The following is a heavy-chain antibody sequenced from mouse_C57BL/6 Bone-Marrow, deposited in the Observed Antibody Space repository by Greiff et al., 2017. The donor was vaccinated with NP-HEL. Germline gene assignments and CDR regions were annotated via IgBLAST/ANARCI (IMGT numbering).Heavy chain of an antibody. CDR2: ISNGGGST. J-gene: IGHJ3*01. Sequence: EVKLMESGGGLVQPGGSLKLSCAASGFTFSDYYMYWVRQTPEKRLEWVAYISNGGGSTYYPDTVKGRFTISRDNAKNTLYLQMSRLKSEDTAMYYCARHEGYYGWWFAYWGQGTLVTVSA. CDR3: ARHEGYYGWWFAY. CDR1: GFTFSDYY. V-gene: IGHV5-12*01. D-gene: IGHD1-1*01.